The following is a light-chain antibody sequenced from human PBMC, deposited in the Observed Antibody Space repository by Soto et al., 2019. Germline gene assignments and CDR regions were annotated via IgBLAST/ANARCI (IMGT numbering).Light chain of an antibody. Sequence: DVQITQSPSSLSASIGDRVTISFRTSHFISTYLNWYHQKPGKPPNLLSHGASYLESGVPSRFSGSGSGTDFNLNISSLQPEDFATYYCQQRFSTPYSFGQGTKVDI. J-gene: IGKJ2*03. CDR3: QQRFSTPYS. CDR2: GAS. CDR1: HFISTY. V-gene: IGKV1-39*01.